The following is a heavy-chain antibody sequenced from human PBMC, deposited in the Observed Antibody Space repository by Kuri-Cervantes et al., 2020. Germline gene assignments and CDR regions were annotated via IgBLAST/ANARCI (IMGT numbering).Heavy chain of an antibody. CDR1: GGSISSYY. Sequence: ESLKISCTVSGGSISSYYWSWIRQPAGKGLEWIGRIYTSGSTNYNPSLKSRVTMSVDTSKNQFPLKLSSVTAADTAVYYCARDSIGFWYSSSSGFDYWGQGTLVTVSS. D-gene: IGHD6-6*01. CDR3: ARDSIGFWYSSSSGFDY. CDR2: IYTSGST. J-gene: IGHJ4*02. V-gene: IGHV4-4*07.